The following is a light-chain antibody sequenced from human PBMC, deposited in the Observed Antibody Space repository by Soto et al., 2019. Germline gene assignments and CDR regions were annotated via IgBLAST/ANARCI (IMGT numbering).Light chain of an antibody. Sequence: QSVLTQPASVSGSPGQSITTSCSGTSSDVGAYDHVSWYQQYPGKAPKFIIFEISNRPSGIPSRFSGSRSGNTASLTISRLQAEDEAYYYCSSYTSRDTVIFGGGTKVTVL. CDR3: SSYTSRDTVI. CDR2: EIS. V-gene: IGLV2-14*01. J-gene: IGLJ2*01. CDR1: SSDVGAYDH.